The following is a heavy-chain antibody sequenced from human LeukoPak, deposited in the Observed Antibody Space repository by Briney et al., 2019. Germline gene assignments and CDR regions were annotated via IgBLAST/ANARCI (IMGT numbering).Heavy chain of an antibody. Sequence: LVKVSCKASGGTFSSYAISWVRQAPGQGLEWMGRIIPILGIANYAQKFQGRVTITADKSTSTAYMELSSLRSEDTAVYYCASDYYGSGSHPDYWGQGTLVTVSS. CDR2: IIPILGIA. CDR1: GGTFSSYA. CDR3: ASDYYGSGSHPDY. V-gene: IGHV1-69*04. D-gene: IGHD3-10*01. J-gene: IGHJ4*02.